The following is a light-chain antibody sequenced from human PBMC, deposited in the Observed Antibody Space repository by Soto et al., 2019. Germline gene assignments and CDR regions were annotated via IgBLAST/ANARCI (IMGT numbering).Light chain of an antibody. J-gene: IGLJ1*01. CDR1: SSDVGVYNY. V-gene: IGLV2-11*01. CDR2: DVS. CDR3: CSYAGSYTFV. Sequence: QSVLTQPRSVSGSPGQSVTISCTGTSSDVGVYNYVSWYQQYPGKAPKIMIYDVSKRPSGVPDCFSGSKSDNTASLTISGLQAEDEAAYYCCSYAGSYTFVFGIGTKLTVL.